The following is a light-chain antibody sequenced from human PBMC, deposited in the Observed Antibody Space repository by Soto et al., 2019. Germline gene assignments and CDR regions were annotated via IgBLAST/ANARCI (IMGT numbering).Light chain of an antibody. V-gene: IGKV3-20*01. Sequence: EIVLTQSPGTLSLSPGERATLSCRASQSVSSSYLAWFQQKPGQAPRILIDGTSGTATGIPDRFSGSGSGTDFTLTISRMELEDFAVYYCQWYGSSPRTFGKGIKGEIK. CDR1: QSVSSSY. J-gene: IGKJ1*01. CDR3: QWYGSSPRT. CDR2: GTS.